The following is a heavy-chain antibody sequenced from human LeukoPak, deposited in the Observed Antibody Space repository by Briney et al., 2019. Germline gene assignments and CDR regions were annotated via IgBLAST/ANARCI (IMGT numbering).Heavy chain of an antibody. CDR3: ARFVMVTAGDY. CDR1: GFTFDDYA. V-gene: IGHV3-74*01. D-gene: IGHD2-21*02. J-gene: IGHJ4*02. CDR2: IIGDGSVT. Sequence: GSRRLSCAASGFTFDDYAMHWVLQAPGKGLVWVSRIIGDGSVTSYADSVKGRFTISRDNAKNTVYLQMNSLRDEDTAVYYCARFVMVTAGDYWGQGTLVTVSS.